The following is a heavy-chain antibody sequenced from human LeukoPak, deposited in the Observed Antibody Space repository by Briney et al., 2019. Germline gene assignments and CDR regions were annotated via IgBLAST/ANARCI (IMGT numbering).Heavy chain of an antibody. Sequence: SETLSLTCTVSGYSISSGYYWGWIRQPPGKGLEWIGSIYHSGSTYYNPSLKSRVTISVDTSKNQFSLKLSSVTAADTAVYYCARDEAADYYDSSGYYPFRYYFDYWGQGTLVTVSS. V-gene: IGHV4-38-2*02. CDR1: GYSISSGYY. J-gene: IGHJ4*02. D-gene: IGHD3-22*01. CDR2: IYHSGST. CDR3: ARDEAADYYDSSGYYPFRYYFDY.